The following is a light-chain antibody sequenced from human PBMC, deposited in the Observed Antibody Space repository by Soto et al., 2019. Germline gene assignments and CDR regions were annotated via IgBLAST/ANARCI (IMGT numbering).Light chain of an antibody. CDR2: ATS. J-gene: IGKJ4*01. V-gene: IGKV1-6*02. CDR1: QGIRKD. CDR3: QQVHDYPIT. Sequence: AIQMTQSPSSLSASVGDRVTMTCRASQGIRKDLAWYQQKPGKAPKLLIYATSSLQSGVPSRFSGSGSGRDFTLTISSLQPEDFATYYCQQVHDYPITFGGGTKVEIK.